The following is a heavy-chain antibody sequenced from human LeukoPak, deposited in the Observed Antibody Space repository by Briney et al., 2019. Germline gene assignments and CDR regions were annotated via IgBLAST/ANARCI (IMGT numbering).Heavy chain of an antibody. D-gene: IGHD4-11*01. CDR1: GYTFTSYG. J-gene: IGHJ6*04. V-gene: IGHV1-18*04. CDR2: ISAYNGNT. Sequence: ASVEVSCKASGYTFTSYGISWVRQAPGQGLEWMGWISAYNGNTNYAQKLQGRVTMTTDTSTSTAYVELRSLRSDDTAVYYCARDHYTNYYYYGMDVWGKGTTVTVSS. CDR3: ARDHYTNYYYYGMDV.